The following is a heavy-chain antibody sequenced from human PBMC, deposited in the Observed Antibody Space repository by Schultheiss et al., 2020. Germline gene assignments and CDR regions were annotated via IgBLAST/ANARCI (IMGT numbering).Heavy chain of an antibody. Sequence: GSLRLSCTVSGGSISSYYWSWIRQPAGKGLEWIGRIYTSGSTNYNPSLKSRVTMSVDTSKNQFSLKLSSVTAADTAVYYCARDDGVVAATYFDYWGQGTLVTVSA. CDR1: GGSISSYY. CDR2: IYTSGST. D-gene: IGHD2-15*01. J-gene: IGHJ4*02. CDR3: ARDDGVVAATYFDY. V-gene: IGHV4-4*07.